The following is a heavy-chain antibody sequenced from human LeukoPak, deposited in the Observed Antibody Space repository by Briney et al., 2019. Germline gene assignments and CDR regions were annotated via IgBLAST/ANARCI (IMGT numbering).Heavy chain of an antibody. Sequence: ASVKVSCKASGGTFSSYAISWVRQAPGQGLEWMGGIIPIFGTANYAQKFQGRVTITTDESTSTAYMELSSLRSEDTAVYYCARYATRGIVGAPWYFDYWGQGTLVTVSS. CDR2: IIPIFGTA. CDR3: ARYATRGIVGAPWYFDY. V-gene: IGHV1-69*05. CDR1: GGTFSSYA. J-gene: IGHJ4*02. D-gene: IGHD1-26*01.